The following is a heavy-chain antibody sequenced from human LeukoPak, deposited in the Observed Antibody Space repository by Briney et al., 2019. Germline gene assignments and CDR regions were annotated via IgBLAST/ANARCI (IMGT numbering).Heavy chain of an antibody. Sequence: SETLSLTCTVSGGSVSSGSYYWSWIRQPPGKGLEWIGYIYYSGSTNYNPSLKSRVTISVDTSKNQFSLTLSSVTAADTAVYYCAKLSSGSFNWFDPWGQGTLVTVSS. V-gene: IGHV4-61*01. CDR2: IYYSGST. D-gene: IGHD3-10*02. CDR1: GGSVSSGSYY. CDR3: AKLSSGSFNWFDP. J-gene: IGHJ5*02.